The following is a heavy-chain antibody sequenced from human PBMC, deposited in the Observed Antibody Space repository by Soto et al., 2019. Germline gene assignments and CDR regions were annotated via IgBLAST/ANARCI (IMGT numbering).Heavy chain of an antibody. CDR2: IYWDDDK. Sequence: QITLKESGPTLVKPTQTVTLTCTFSGFSLSTSGVDVGWIRQPPGKALEWLALIYWDDDKRYKPSLKSRLTITKGTSRTQVVLTMTNMDPLDTATYYCANRRPYSNSPEYFFDYWGQGTLVTVSS. CDR3: ANRRPYSNSPEYFFDY. D-gene: IGHD6-6*01. J-gene: IGHJ4*02. CDR1: GFSLSTSGVD. V-gene: IGHV2-5*02.